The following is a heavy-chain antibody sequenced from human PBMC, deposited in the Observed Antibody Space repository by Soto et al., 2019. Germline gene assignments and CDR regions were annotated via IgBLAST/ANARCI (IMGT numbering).Heavy chain of an antibody. CDR2: IYFSGPT. CDR1: GDSISSTTYY. Sequence: QLQLQESGPGLVKTSETLSLICTVSGDSISSTTYYWAWIRQPPGKGLEWIGNIYFSGPTSYNSSLKRRVTMSIETSKNQVSLKLNSVSAADTAFYYCARLRSGWYSGHNWFDPWGQGILVTVSS. V-gene: IGHV4-39*01. J-gene: IGHJ5*02. CDR3: ARLRSGWYSGHNWFDP. D-gene: IGHD6-19*01.